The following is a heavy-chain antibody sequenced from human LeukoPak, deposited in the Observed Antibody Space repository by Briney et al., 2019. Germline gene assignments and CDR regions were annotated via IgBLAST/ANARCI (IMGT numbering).Heavy chain of an antibody. Sequence: PSETLSLTCTVSGGSISSYYWSWIRQPPGKGLEWLGYIYYSGSTNYNPSLKSRVTISVDTSKNQFSLKLSSVTAADTAVYYCARGHIVVVPAALDYYYYGMDVWGQGTTVTVSS. V-gene: IGHV4-59*01. CDR1: GGSISSYY. CDR3: ARGHIVVVPAALDYYYYGMDV. CDR2: IYYSGST. D-gene: IGHD2-2*01. J-gene: IGHJ6*02.